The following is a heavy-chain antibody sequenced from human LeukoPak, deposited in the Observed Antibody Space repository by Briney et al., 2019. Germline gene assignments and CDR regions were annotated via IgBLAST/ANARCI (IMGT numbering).Heavy chain of an antibody. Sequence: ASVKVSCKASGYTFTSHDINWVRQATGQGLEWMGWMNPNSGNTGYAQKFQGRVTMTRNTSISTAYMELSSLRSEDTAVYYCARAAGTSTFWFDPWGQGTLVTVSS. CDR1: GYTFTSHD. V-gene: IGHV1-8*01. CDR2: MNPNSGNT. CDR3: ARAAGTSTFWFDP. D-gene: IGHD6-13*01. J-gene: IGHJ5*02.